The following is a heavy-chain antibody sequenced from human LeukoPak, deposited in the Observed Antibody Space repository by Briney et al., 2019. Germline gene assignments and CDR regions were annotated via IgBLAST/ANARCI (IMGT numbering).Heavy chain of an antibody. CDR2: ISSSVSTI. J-gene: IGHJ6*02. D-gene: IGHD3-22*01. CDR1: GFTFSDDY. CDR3: ARDRDSSGYYQGYYYGMDV. V-gene: IGHV3-11*01. Sequence: GGSLRLSCAASGFTFSDDYMSCVRQAPGNGLGWVSYISSSVSTIYYADSVKGRFTLSRDNAKNSLYMRISSVRAAATALYLRARDRDSSGYYQGYYYGMDVWGQGTTATVSS.